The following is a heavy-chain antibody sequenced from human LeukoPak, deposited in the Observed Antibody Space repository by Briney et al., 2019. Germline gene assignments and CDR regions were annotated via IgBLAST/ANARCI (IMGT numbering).Heavy chain of an antibody. V-gene: IGHV3-30*04. Sequence: HAGGSLRLSCAASGFTFSSYAMHWVRQAPGKGLEWVAVISYDGSNKYYADSVKGRFTISRDNSKNTLYLQMNSLRAEDTAVYYCARDPKLEQKDYYFDYWGQGTLVTVSS. D-gene: IGHD1/OR15-1a*01. CDR2: ISYDGSNK. CDR3: ARDPKLEQKDYYFDY. CDR1: GFTFSSYA. J-gene: IGHJ4*02.